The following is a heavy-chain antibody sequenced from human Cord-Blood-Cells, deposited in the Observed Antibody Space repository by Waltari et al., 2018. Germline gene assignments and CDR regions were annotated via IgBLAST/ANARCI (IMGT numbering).Heavy chain of an antibody. CDR3: AREGLPDAFDI. CDR2: ISYDGSNK. Sequence: QVQLVESGGGVVQPGGSLRLSCAASGFTFSSYAMHWVRQAPGKGLEWVAVISYDGSNKYYADSVKGRFTISRDNSKNTLYLQMNSLRAEDTAVYYCAREGLPDAFDIWGQGTMVTVSS. J-gene: IGHJ3*02. CDR1: GFTFSSYA. V-gene: IGHV3-30-3*01.